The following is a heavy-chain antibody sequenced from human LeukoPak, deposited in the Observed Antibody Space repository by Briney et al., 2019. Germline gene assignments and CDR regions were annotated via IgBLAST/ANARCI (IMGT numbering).Heavy chain of an antibody. CDR3: ARAGFALAPHRGTPFDY. D-gene: IGHD1-1*01. CDR2: INHSGST. J-gene: IGHJ4*02. V-gene: IGHV4-34*01. CDR1: GGSFSDYY. Sequence: SETLSLTCAVYGGSFSDYYWSWIRQPPGKGLEWIGEINHSGSTNYNPSLKSRITISVDTSKNQFSLKLSSVTAADTDMYYCARAGFALAPHRGTPFDYWGQGTLVTVSS.